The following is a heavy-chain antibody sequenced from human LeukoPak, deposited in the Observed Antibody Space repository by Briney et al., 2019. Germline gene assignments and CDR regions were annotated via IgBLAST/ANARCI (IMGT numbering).Heavy chain of an antibody. CDR1: GGSISSYY. Sequence: SETLSLTSTVSGGSISSYYWSWIRQPAGKGLEWIGRIYTSGSTNYNPSLKSRVTVSVDTSKNQFSLKLSSVTAADTAVYYCAVCSVTGRAFDIWGQGTMVTVSS. J-gene: IGHJ3*02. CDR3: AVCSVTGRAFDI. V-gene: IGHV4-4*07. D-gene: IGHD3-10*02. CDR2: IYTSGST.